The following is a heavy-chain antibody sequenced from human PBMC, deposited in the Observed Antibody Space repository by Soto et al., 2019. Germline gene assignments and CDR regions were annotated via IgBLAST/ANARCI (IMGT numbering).Heavy chain of an antibody. CDR1: GGSISDYQ. CDR2: IYYSGRT. D-gene: IGHD3-16*02. V-gene: IGHV4-59*01. Sequence: QVQLQESGPGLVKPSETLSLTCSVSGGSISDYQWNWIRQPPGKGLEWIGYIYYSGRTNYNPSLKSRVTISLDTSTKQFSLRLRSVTAADTAVYYCARMRGLGEISPYVDSWGQGTLVTVSS. J-gene: IGHJ4*02. CDR3: ARMRGLGEISPYVDS.